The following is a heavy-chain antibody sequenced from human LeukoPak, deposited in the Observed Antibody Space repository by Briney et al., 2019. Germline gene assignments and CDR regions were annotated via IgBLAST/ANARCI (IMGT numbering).Heavy chain of an antibody. Sequence: SCKASGYTFTSYGISWVRQAPGKGLEWVSAISGSGGSTYYADSVKGRFTISRDNSKNTLYLQMNSLRAEDTAVYYCAKVTGPYCSGGSCYGDDAFDIWGQGTMVTVSS. CDR3: AKVTGPYCSGGSCYGDDAFDI. D-gene: IGHD2-15*01. V-gene: IGHV3-23*01. CDR2: ISGSGGST. CDR1: GYTFTSYG. J-gene: IGHJ3*02.